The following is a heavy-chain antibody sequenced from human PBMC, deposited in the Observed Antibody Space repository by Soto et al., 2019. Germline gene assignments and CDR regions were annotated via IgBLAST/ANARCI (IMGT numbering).Heavy chain of an antibody. CDR2: TYYRSKWYY. CDR1: GDSVSSNSAG. CDR3: ARGEQYSGRIFDY. V-gene: IGHV6-1*01. J-gene: IGHJ4*01. D-gene: IGHD1-26*01. Sequence: PSQTLSLTCAVPGDSVSSNSAGWSWVRQSPSRGLEWLGRTYYRSKWYYEYAVSVRGRITINPDTSKNQYSLQLNSVTPEDTAVYFCARGEQYSGRIFDYCGQGTLVTVSS.